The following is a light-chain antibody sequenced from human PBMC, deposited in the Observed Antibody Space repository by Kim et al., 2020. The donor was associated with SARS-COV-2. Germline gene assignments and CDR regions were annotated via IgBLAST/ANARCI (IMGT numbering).Light chain of an antibody. J-gene: IGLJ1*01. CDR3: NSRDSSGNHP. CDR1: SLRSYY. CDR2: GKN. Sequence: SSALTQDPAVSVALGQTVRITCQGDSLRSYYASWYQQKPGQAPVLFIYGKNNRPSGIPDRFSGSSSGNTASLTITGAQAEDEADYYCNSRDSSGNHPFGTGTKVTVL. V-gene: IGLV3-19*01.